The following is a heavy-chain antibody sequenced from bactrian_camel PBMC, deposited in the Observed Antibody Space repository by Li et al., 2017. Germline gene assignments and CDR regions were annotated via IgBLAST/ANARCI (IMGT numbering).Heavy chain of an antibody. CDR3: AAHFVCFRPPPLHPSHYNA. D-gene: IGHD1*01. Sequence: HVQLVESGGGSVQAGGSLRLSCTASGYDFNTHCVAWFRQVPGTEREGIATIDSDGGTSYADSVKGRFTISKDNAKNTLYLQMVSLKPEDTAMYYCAAHFVCFRPPPLHPSHYNAWGQGTQVTVS. CDR2: IDSDGGT. V-gene: IGHV3S53*01. J-gene: IGHJ6*01. CDR1: GYDFNTHC.